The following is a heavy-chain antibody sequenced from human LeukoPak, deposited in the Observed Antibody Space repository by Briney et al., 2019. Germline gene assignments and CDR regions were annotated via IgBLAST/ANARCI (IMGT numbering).Heavy chain of an antibody. Sequence: SETLSLTCTVSGGSISSSSYYWGWIRQPPGKGLEWIGSIYYSGSTYYNPSLKSRVTISVDTSKNQFSLKLSSVTAADTAVYYCASSFNYYDSSGYYYCAFDIWGQGTMVTVS. J-gene: IGHJ3*02. D-gene: IGHD3-22*01. CDR3: ASSFNYYDSSGYYYCAFDI. CDR1: GGSISSSSYY. CDR2: IYYSGST. V-gene: IGHV4-39*01.